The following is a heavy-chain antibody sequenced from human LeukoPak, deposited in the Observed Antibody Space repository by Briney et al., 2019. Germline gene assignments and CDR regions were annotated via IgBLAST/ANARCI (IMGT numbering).Heavy chain of an antibody. J-gene: IGHJ4*02. D-gene: IGHD3-22*01. CDR2: LVAGDGGT. V-gene: IGHV3-23*01. CDR3: APGTQRQWFRDS. CDR1: GFTLSRYD. Sequence: GGSLRLSCAASGFTLSRYDMTWVRQAPGKGLEWVSTLVAGDGGTHYTDSVKGRFSISRDNSKNALFMGMNSLTPEDTAIYYCAPGTQRQWFRDSWGQGTVVTV.